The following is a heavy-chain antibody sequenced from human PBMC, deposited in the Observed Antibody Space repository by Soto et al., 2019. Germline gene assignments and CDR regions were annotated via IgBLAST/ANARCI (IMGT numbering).Heavy chain of an antibody. CDR2: ISYDGNSE. CDR1: GFTFSAYT. CDR3: AIDGYSGRSDGFDI. J-gene: IGHJ3*02. V-gene: IGHV3-30*14. D-gene: IGHD1-26*01. Sequence: QMQLVESGGGVVQPGRSLRLSCAASGFTFSAYTMHWARQSPGKGLGWVAVISYDGNSERYTDPVKDRFTVSRDNSKSTLYLQMNSLRPEETAVYYCAIDGYSGRSDGFDIWGQGTMVTVSS.